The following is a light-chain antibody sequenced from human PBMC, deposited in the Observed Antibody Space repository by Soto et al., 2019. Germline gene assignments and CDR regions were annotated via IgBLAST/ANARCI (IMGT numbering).Light chain of an antibody. Sequence: EIVLTQSPATLSFSPGERATLSCRASQSVSSNLAWYQQKPGQAPRLLIYGASNRATGIPARFSDSWSGTDCTLTISSLEPEDFAVYYWQQRRNWPFTFGRGTKMEIK. J-gene: IGKJ4*01. V-gene: IGKV3-11*01. CDR2: GAS. CDR1: QSVSSN. CDR3: QQRRNWPFT.